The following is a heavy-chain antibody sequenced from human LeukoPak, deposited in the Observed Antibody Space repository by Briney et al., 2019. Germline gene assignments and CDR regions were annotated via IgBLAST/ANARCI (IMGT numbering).Heavy chain of an antibody. J-gene: IGHJ4*02. Sequence: PSETLSLTCSVSSVSITSYYWTWIRQPPGKGLEWIGYIYHSGNTKYNPSLKGRATMSIDTSKNQFFLNVTSVTAADTAVYYCASEVADGYWGQGTLVIVS. V-gene: IGHV4-59*01. D-gene: IGHD2-21*01. CDR3: ASEVADGY. CDR2: IYHSGNT. CDR1: SVSITSYY.